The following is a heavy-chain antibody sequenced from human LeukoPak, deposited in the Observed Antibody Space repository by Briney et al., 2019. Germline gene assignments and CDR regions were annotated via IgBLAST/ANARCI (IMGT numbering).Heavy chain of an antibody. D-gene: IGHD2-21*02. Sequence: ASVKVSCKASGYTFTSYGISWVRQAPGQGLEWMGWISAYNGNKNYAQKLQGRVTMTTDTSTSTAYMELRSLRSGDTAVYYCARVLDCGGDCYSGAFDYWGQGTLVTVSS. J-gene: IGHJ4*02. CDR1: GYTFTSYG. CDR3: ARVLDCGGDCYSGAFDY. V-gene: IGHV1-18*01. CDR2: ISAYNGNK.